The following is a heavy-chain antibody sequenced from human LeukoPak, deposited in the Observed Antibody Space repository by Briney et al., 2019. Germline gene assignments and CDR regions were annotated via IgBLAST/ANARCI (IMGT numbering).Heavy chain of an antibody. V-gene: IGHV3-23*01. Sequence: GGSLRLSCAASGFTFSSYAMSWVRQAPGKGLEWVSAISSSGGSTYYADSVKGRFTISRDNSKNTLYLQMNSLRAEDTAVYYCAKDQRVVPLAYWGQGTLVIVSS. D-gene: IGHD2-15*01. J-gene: IGHJ4*02. CDR2: ISSSGGST. CDR3: AKDQRVVPLAY. CDR1: GFTFSSYA.